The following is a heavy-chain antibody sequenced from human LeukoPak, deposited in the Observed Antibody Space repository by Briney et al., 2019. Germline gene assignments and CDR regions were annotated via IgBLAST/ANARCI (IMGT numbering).Heavy chain of an antibody. CDR1: GGTFSSYA. D-gene: IGHD3-22*01. CDR2: INPSGGST. CDR3: ERGITMILVVPDY. V-gene: IGHV1-46*01. J-gene: IGHJ4*02. Sequence: ASVKLSCKASGGTFSSYAISWVRQAPGQGLEWMGIINPSGGSTSYAQKFQGRVTMTRNTSISTDYMELSSRRSDDTAVYYCERGITMILVVPDYWGQGTLVTVSS.